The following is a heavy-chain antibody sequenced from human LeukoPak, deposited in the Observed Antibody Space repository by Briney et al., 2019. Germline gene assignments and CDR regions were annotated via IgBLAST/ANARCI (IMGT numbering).Heavy chain of an antibody. CDR2: VSYSGNT. CDR1: GASISSHGHY. D-gene: IGHD6-13*01. Sequence: PSQTPSLTCTVSGASISSHGHYWSWIRQPPGKVLEWIGYVSYSGNTYYNPSLESRVTISADTSKNQFSLKLHSVTAADTAMYYCARGGSSWYGVDWFDPWGQGTLVTVSS. J-gene: IGHJ5*02. CDR3: ARGGSSWYGVDWFDP. V-gene: IGHV4-30-4*01.